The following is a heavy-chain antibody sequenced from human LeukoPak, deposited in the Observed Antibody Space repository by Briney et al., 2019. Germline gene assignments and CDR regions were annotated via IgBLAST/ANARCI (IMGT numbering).Heavy chain of an antibody. V-gene: IGHV4-31*03. J-gene: IGHJ4*02. CDR1: GGSISSGGYY. CDR3: ARDRGGSYYGVFDY. CDR2: IYYSGST. D-gene: IGHD1-26*01. Sequence: SETLSLTCTVSGGSISSGGYYWSWIRQHPGKGLEWIEYIYYSGSTYYNPSLKSRVTISVDTSKNQFSLKLSSVTAADTAEYYCARDRGGSYYGVFDYWGQGTLVTVSS.